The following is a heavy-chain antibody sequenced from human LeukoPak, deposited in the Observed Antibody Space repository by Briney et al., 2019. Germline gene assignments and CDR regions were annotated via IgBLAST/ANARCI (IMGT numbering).Heavy chain of an antibody. V-gene: IGHV1-2*02. J-gene: IGHJ5*02. CDR3: ARDRGGYFYDSSALNWFDP. CDR2: ISPKSGDT. D-gene: IGHD3-22*01. CDR1: GYSFTGYY. Sequence: ASVKVSCKASGYSFTGYYIHWVRQAPGQGPGWMGWISPKSGDTEYAQKFQGRVTMTRDTSISTAYLELSRLTSDDTAIYYCARDRGGYFYDSSALNWFDPWGHGTLVTVSS.